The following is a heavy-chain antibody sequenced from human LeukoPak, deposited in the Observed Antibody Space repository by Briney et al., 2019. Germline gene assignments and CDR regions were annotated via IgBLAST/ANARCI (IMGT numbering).Heavy chain of an antibody. D-gene: IGHD5-18*01. CDR3: ARVLGRRYSYGYQGRFDY. CDR2: INWNGGST. V-gene: IGHV3-20*04. CDR1: GFTFDDYG. J-gene: IGHJ4*02. Sequence: PGRSLRLSCAASGFTFDDYGMSWVRQAPGKGLEWVSGINWNGGSTGYADSVKGRFTISRDNAKNSLYLQMNSLRAEDTALYYCARVLGRRYSYGYQGRFDYWGQGTLVTVSS.